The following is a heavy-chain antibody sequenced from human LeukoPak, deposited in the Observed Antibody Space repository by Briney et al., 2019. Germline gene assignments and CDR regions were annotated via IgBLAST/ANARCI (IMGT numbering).Heavy chain of an antibody. CDR2: IKQDGSEK. V-gene: IGHV3-7*04. Sequence: PGGSLRLSCAASGFTFSSYWMSWVRQAPGKGLEWVANIKQDGSEKYYVDSVKGRFTISRDNAKNSLYLQMNSLRAEDTAVYYCARARGSYSSYYFDYWGQGTLVTVSS. J-gene: IGHJ4*02. CDR3: ARARGSYSSYYFDY. D-gene: IGHD1-26*01. CDR1: GFTFSSYW.